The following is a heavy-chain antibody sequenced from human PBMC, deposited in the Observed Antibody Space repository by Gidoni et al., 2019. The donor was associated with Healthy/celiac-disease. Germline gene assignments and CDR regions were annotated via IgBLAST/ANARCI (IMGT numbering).Heavy chain of an antibody. J-gene: IGHJ2*01. D-gene: IGHD3-22*01. CDR2: RSKANSYAT. CDR3: TGASSGPSDWYFDL. Sequence: RSKANSYATAYAASVKGRFTISRDDSKNTAYLQMNSLKTEDTAVYYCTGASSGPSDWYFDLWGRGTLVTVSS. V-gene: IGHV3-73*01.